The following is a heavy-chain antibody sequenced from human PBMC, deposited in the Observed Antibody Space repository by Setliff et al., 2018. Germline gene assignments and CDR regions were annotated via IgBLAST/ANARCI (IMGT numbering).Heavy chain of an antibody. CDR3: ARDTHINYDNPQVGWFDP. CDR2: FDPEDGET. Sequence: ASVKVSCKVSGYTLTELSMHWVRQAPGKGLEWMGGFDPEDGETIYAQKFQGRVTMTEDTSTDTAYMELSSLRSEDTAMYYCARDTHINYDNPQVGWFDPWGQGTQVTVSS. V-gene: IGHV1-24*01. J-gene: IGHJ5*02. D-gene: IGHD3-9*01. CDR1: GYTLTELS.